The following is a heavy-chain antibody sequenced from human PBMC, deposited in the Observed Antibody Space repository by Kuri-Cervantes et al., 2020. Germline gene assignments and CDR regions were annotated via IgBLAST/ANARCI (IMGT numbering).Heavy chain of an antibody. D-gene: IGHD6-19*01. CDR3: AREQAVAALLDY. Sequence: GSLRLACTVSGGSISSYYWGWIRQPPGEGLEWIGSIYSSGSTYYNPSLKSRVTISVDTTKNQFSLKLSSVTAADTAVYYCAREQAVAALLDYWGQGTLVTVSS. J-gene: IGHJ4*02. CDR2: IYSSGST. V-gene: IGHV4-4*08. CDR1: GGSISSYY.